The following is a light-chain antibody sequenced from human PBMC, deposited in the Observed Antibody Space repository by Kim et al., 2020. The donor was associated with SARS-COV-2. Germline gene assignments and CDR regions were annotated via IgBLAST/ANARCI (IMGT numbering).Light chain of an antibody. J-gene: IGLJ2*01. CDR2: DVT. Sequence: QSVLTQPASVSGSPGQSITISCTGTSSDVGNYNLVSWYQQHPGKAPKVLIFDVTKRPSGVSYRFSASKSGNTASLTISELQAHDEADYYCCSYALSGTVLFGGGTQLTVL. CDR1: SSDVGNYNL. V-gene: IGLV2-23*02. CDR3: CSYALSGTVL.